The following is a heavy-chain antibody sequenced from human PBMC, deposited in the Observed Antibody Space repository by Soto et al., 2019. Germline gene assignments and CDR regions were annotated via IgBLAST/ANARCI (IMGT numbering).Heavy chain of an antibody. CDR3: DRTEYSSSPVYHGMDV. Sequence: PGESLKISCKGSGYSFTSYWIGWVRQMPGKGLEWMGIIYPGDSDTRYSPSFQGQVTISADESISTAYLQWSSLKASDTAMSYCDRTEYSSSPVYHGMDVGGQGTTVTASS. V-gene: IGHV5-51*01. D-gene: IGHD6-6*01. CDR2: IYPGDSDT. CDR1: GYSFTSYW. J-gene: IGHJ6*02.